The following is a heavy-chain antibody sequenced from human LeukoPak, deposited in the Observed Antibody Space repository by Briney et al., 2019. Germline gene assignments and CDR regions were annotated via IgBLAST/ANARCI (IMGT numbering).Heavy chain of an antibody. CDR3: ARSVRSGWCTWGFDY. Sequence: SGPTPVKPTQTLTLTCTFSGFSLSTSGVGVGWIRQPPGKALEWLALIYWNDDKRYRQSLKSRLTITKDTSKNQVVLTMTSMDPVDTATYYCARSVRSGWCTWGFDYWGQGSLVTVSS. CDR1: GFSLSTSGVG. CDR2: IYWNDDK. V-gene: IGHV2-5*01. J-gene: IGHJ4*02. D-gene: IGHD6-19*01.